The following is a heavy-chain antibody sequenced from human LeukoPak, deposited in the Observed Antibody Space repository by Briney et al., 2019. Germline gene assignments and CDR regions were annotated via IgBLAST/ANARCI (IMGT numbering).Heavy chain of an antibody. CDR2: ISGSGGRT. CDR3: ASLGGDGYIV. D-gene: IGHD5-24*01. Sequence: PGGSLRLSCAASGFTFSIYAMTWVPQAPGKGLEWVSLISGSGGRTYYADSVKGRFTISRDNAKNSLYLQMNSLRAEDTAVYYCASLGGDGYIVWGQGTLVTVSS. V-gene: IGHV3-23*01. CDR1: GFTFSIYA. J-gene: IGHJ4*02.